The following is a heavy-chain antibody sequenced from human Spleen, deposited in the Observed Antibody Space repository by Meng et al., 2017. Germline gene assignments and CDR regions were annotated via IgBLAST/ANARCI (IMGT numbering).Heavy chain of an antibody. CDR3: ATRGNPYLNC. Sequence: QGKLVQFGVEVKKPGASVKVSCDASGYTLSSDGFSWVRQAPGQGLEWLGWINVYNGKTDYALKFQDRVTMTTDTFTNTAYMELRSLRSDDTAVYYCATRGNPYLNCWGQGTLVTVSS. V-gene: IGHV1-18*01. J-gene: IGHJ4*02. CDR2: INVYNGKT. CDR1: GYTLSSDG.